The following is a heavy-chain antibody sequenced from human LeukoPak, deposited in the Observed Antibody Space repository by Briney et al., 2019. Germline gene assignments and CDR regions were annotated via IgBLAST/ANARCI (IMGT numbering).Heavy chain of an antibody. Sequence: ASVKVSCKVSGYTLTELSMHWVRQAPGKGLEWMGGFDPEDGETIYAQKFQGRVTMTEDTSTDTAYMELSSLRSEDTAVYYCATDRRPLKGIAAAGPYYMDVWRKGTTVTVSS. CDR2: FDPEDGET. D-gene: IGHD6-13*01. J-gene: IGHJ6*03. CDR3: ATDRRPLKGIAAAGPYYMDV. V-gene: IGHV1-24*01. CDR1: GYTLTELS.